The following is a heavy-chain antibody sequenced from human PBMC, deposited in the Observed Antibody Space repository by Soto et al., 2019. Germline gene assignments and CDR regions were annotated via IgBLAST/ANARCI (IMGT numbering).Heavy chain of an antibody. D-gene: IGHD5-18*01. CDR2: ISYSGST. J-gene: IGHJ4*02. CDR3: ATMGTPATGLYYSDY. CDR1: GGSISSGNYY. V-gene: IGHV4-30-4*01. Sequence: PSETRSLTCTVSGGSISSGNYYWSWIRQPPGKGLEWIGFISYSGSTYYSLSLKSRVTISVDTSKNQFSLNLSFVTAADTAVYYCATMGTPATGLYYSDYWGQGTLVTVSS.